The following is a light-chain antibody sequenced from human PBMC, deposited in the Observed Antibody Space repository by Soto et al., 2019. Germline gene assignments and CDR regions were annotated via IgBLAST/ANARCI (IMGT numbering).Light chain of an antibody. J-gene: IGLJ3*02. Sequence: QSVLTQSPSASASLGASVKLTYTLTSGHSSYAIAWHQQQPEKGPRYLMNLNGDGSHSKGDGIPDRFSGSSSGAERYLTISSLQSEDEADYYCQTWGTGIQVFGGGTKLTVL. CDR3: QTWGTGIQV. CDR1: SGHSSYA. CDR2: LNGDGSH. V-gene: IGLV4-69*01.